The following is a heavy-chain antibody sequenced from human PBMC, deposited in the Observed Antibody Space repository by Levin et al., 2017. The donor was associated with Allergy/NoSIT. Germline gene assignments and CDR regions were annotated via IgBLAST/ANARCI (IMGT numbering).Heavy chain of an antibody. Sequence: GGSLRLSCAASGFTFDDYAMHWVRQAPGKGLEWVSGISWNSGSIGYADSVKGRFTISRDNAKNSLYLQMNSLRAEDTALYYCAKDGIAVAGLPGLQHWGQGTLVTVSS. J-gene: IGHJ1*01. CDR3: AKDGIAVAGLPGLQH. V-gene: IGHV3-9*01. D-gene: IGHD6-19*01. CDR2: ISWNSGSI. CDR1: GFTFDDYA.